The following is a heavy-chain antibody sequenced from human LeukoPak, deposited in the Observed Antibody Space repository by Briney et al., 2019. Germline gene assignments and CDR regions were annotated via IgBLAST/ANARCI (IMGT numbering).Heavy chain of an antibody. V-gene: IGHV3-30-3*01. CDR2: ISYDGSNK. CDR1: GFTFSSYA. J-gene: IGHJ4*02. Sequence: PGGSLRLSCAASGFTFSSYAMHWVRQAPGKGLEWVAVISYDGSNKYYADSVKGRFTISRDNSKNTLYLQMNSLRAEDTAVYYCARDPNYDILTGYYPGGYFDHWGQGTLVTVSS. CDR3: ARDPNYDILTGYYPGGYFDH. D-gene: IGHD3-9*01.